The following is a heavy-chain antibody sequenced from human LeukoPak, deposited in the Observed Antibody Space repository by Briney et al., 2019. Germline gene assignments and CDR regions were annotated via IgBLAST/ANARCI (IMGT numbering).Heavy chain of an antibody. CDR2: IYTSGST. CDR1: GGSISSYY. Sequence: SETLSLTCTVSGGSISSYYWGWIRQPAGKGLEWIGRIYTSGSTNYNPSLKSRVTMSVDTSKNQFSLKLSSVTAADTAVYYCARRYCSSTSCWWDWFDPWGQGTLVTVSS. CDR3: ARRYCSSTSCWWDWFDP. D-gene: IGHD2-2*01. J-gene: IGHJ5*02. V-gene: IGHV4-4*07.